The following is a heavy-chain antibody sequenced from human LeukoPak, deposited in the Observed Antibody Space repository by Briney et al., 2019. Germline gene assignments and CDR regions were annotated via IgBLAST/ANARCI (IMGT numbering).Heavy chain of an antibody. CDR1: GGSISSYY. Sequence: SETLSLTCTVSGGSISSYYWSWIRQPPGTGLEWIGYIYYSGSTNYNPSLKSRVTISVDTSKNQFSLKLSSVTAAVTAVYYCARAATTPGAFDIWGQGTMVTVSS. CDR3: ARAATTPGAFDI. V-gene: IGHV4-59*01. CDR2: IYYSGST. D-gene: IGHD2-15*01. J-gene: IGHJ3*02.